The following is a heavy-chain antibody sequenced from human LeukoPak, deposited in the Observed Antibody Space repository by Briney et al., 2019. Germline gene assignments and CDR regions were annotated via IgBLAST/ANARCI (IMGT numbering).Heavy chain of an antibody. CDR2: IYSSGRT. Sequence: SETLSLTCTVSGGSISGYYWTWIRQPAGKGLEWIGRIYSSGRTGYNPSLKSRVTMSVDTSKNQFSLKLSPVTAADTAIYYCARSWSGGVTAADIWGQGTMVTVSS. V-gene: IGHV4-4*07. CDR3: ARSWSGGVTAADI. D-gene: IGHD3-3*01. CDR1: GGSISGYY. J-gene: IGHJ3*02.